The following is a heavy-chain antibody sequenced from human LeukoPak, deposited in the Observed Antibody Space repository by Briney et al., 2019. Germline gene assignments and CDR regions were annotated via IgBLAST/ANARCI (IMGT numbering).Heavy chain of an antibody. D-gene: IGHD3-9*01. CDR2: IRYNGNNQ. CDR3: ARAYDILTGTFDY. Sequence: PGGSLRLSCAASGFTFNNYGMHWVRQAPGKGLEWVAFIRYNGNNQYYADSVKGRFTISRDNSKNTLYLQMNSLRAEDTAVYYCARAYDILTGTFDYWGQGTLVTVSS. J-gene: IGHJ4*02. V-gene: IGHV3-30*02. CDR1: GFTFNNYG.